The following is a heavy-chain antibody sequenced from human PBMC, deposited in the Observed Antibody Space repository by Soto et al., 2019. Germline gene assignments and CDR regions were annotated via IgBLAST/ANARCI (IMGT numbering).Heavy chain of an antibody. CDR3: TSHGASYSRSWHGMPV. CDR1: GYSFTSYW. V-gene: IGHV5-10-1*01. D-gene: IGHD6-13*01. J-gene: IGHJ6*02. CDR2: IDPSDSYT. Sequence: GESLKISCKGSGYSFTSYWISWVRQMPGKGLEWMGRIDPSDSYTNYSPSFQGHVTISADKSISTAYLQWSSLKASDTAMYYCTSHGASYSRSWHGMPVWGPGTTVTVYS.